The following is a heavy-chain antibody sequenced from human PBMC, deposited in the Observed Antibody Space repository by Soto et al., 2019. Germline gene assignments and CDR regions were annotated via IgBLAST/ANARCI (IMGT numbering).Heavy chain of an antibody. J-gene: IGHJ4*02. CDR1: GGSVSGGSYY. CDR3: ARAKLGGVRYFDY. Sequence: SETLSLTCTVSGGSVSGGSYYWSWIRQAPGKGLEWIGYIYYSGSTNYNPSLKGRVTISVDTSKNQFSLKLSSVTAADTAVYYCARAKLGGVRYFDYWGQGTLVTVSS. D-gene: IGHD3-3*01. V-gene: IGHV4-61*01. CDR2: IYYSGST.